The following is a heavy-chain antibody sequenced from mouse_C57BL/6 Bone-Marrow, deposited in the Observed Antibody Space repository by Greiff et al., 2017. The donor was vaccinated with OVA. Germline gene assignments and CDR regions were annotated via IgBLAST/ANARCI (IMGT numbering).Heavy chain of an antibody. CDR3: ARPSTTAPAY. V-gene: IGHV5-6*01. Sequence: EVKLVESGGDLVKPGGSLKLSCAASGFTFSSYGMSWVRQTPDKRLEWVATISSGGSYTYYPDSVKGRFTISRDNAKNTLYLQMSSLKSEDTAMYYCARPSTTAPAYWGQGTLVTVAA. CDR2: ISSGGSYT. D-gene: IGHD1-2*01. J-gene: IGHJ3*01. CDR1: GFTFSSYG.